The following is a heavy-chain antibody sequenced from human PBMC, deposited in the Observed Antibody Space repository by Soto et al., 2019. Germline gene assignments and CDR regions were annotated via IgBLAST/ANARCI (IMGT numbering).Heavy chain of an antibody. V-gene: IGHV1-18*01. D-gene: IGHD3-22*01. CDR2: VNTYSGHT. CDR3: ARDSREIVVGKGPGSYCMDV. J-gene: IGHJ6*02. Sequence: QVQLVQSGGEVKKPGASVKVSCKASGYSFINFGINWVRQAPGQGLEWMGWVNTYSGHTKNTQKFQGRVIMTTDKSTNTVYMEVRSLRSDDTAVYYCARDSREIVVGKGPGSYCMDVWGQGTMVTVSS. CDR1: GYSFINFG.